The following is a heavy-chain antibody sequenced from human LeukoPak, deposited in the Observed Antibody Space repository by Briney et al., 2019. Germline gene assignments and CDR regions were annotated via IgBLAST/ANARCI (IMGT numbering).Heavy chain of an antibody. CDR3: ATSSGWYFDY. V-gene: IGHV3-23*01. D-gene: IGHD6-19*01. CDR1: GFTFSSYA. J-gene: IGHJ4*02. CDR2: ISGSGGST. Sequence: GGSLRLSCAASGFTFSSYAMSWVRQAPGNGLEWVSAISGSGGSTYYADSVKGRFTISRDNSKNTLYLQMNSLRAEDTAVYYCATSSGWYFDYWGQGTLVTVSS.